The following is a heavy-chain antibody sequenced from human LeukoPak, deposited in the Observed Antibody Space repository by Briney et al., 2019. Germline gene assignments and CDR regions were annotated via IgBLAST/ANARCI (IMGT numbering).Heavy chain of an antibody. J-gene: IGHJ6*03. CDR3: ARMRDSSSSGYYYYYMDV. CDR2: IYSSGST. V-gene: IGHV3-53*01. D-gene: IGHD6-6*01. CDR1: GFTVSSNY. Sequence: GGSLRLSCAASGFTVSSNYMSWVRQAPGKGLEWVSVIYSSGSTYYADSVKGRFTISRDNSKNTLYLQMNSLRAEDTAVYYCARMRDSSSSGYYYYYMDVWGKGTTVTVSS.